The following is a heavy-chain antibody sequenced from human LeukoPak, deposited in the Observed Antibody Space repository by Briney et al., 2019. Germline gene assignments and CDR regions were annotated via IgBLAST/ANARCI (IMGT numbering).Heavy chain of an antibody. CDR2: INWNGGST. CDR3: ARHTDIVVVPAALNY. J-gene: IGHJ4*02. V-gene: IGHV3-20*04. CDR1: GFTFDDYG. Sequence: GGSLRLSCAASGFTFDDYGMSWVRQGPGKGPEWVSGINWNGGSTGYADSVTGRFTVSRDNAKNSLYLHMHSLRVEDTAFYYCARHTDIVVVPAALNYWGQGTLVTVSS. D-gene: IGHD2-2*01.